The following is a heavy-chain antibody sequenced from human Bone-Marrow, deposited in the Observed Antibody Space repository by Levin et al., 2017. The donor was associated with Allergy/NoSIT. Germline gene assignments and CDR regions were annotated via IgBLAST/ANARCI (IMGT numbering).Heavy chain of an antibody. CDR3: ATGYTSGGRRDY. Sequence: GGSLRLSCAASGFTFSSFAMNWVRQAPGKGLEWVSGISVNGDSTYYADSVKGRFTISRDSSKNTLFLQMNSLRAEDTAIYYCATGYTSGGRRDYWGQGTLVTVSS. CDR2: ISVNGDST. J-gene: IGHJ4*02. CDR1: GFTFSSFA. D-gene: IGHD6-19*01. V-gene: IGHV3-23*01.